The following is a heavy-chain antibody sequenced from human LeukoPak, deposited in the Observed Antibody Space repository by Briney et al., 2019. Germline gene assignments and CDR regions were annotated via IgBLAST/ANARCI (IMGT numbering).Heavy chain of an antibody. Sequence: GGSLRLSCAASGFTFSSYAMSWVRQAPGKGLEWVSAISGSGGSTYYADSVKGRFTISRDNSKNTLYLQMNSLRAKDTAVYYCAKGGRFLEWLLYDAFDIWGHGTMVTVSS. CDR3: AKGGRFLEWLLYDAFDI. CDR2: ISGSGGST. V-gene: IGHV3-23*01. CDR1: GFTFSSYA. J-gene: IGHJ3*02. D-gene: IGHD3-3*01.